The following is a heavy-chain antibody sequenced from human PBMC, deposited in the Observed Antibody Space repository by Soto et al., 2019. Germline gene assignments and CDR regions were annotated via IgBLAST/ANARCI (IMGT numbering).Heavy chain of an antibody. CDR2: IYWNDDK. J-gene: IGHJ3*02. CDR1: GFLLSTKGVG. V-gene: IGHV2-5*04. Sequence: QITLKESGPPLVQPTQTLTLSCTFSGFLLSTKGVGVGWVRQPPGKAPEWLAHIYWNDDKRYSPSLKSRLIITKDTSKKEVVLTVTMMDPVDTGTYYCVRTGVYDVLTGTFDIWGQGTIVSVSS. D-gene: IGHD3-9*01. CDR3: VRTGVYDVLTGTFDI.